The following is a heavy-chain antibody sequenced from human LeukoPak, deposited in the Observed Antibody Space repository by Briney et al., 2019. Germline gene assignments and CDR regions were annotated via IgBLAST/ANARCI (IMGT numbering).Heavy chain of an antibody. J-gene: IGHJ4*02. D-gene: IGHD6-19*01. Sequence: SETLSLTCTVSGGSISSSSYYWGWLRQPPGKGLDWIGTIYYTGSTYYNPSLKSRVTISVDTSKNQFSLKLSSVTAADTAVYYCARQSSDLSPDYWGQGTLVTVSS. CDR3: ARQSSDLSPDY. CDR2: IYYTGST. V-gene: IGHV4-39*01. CDR1: GGSISSSSYY.